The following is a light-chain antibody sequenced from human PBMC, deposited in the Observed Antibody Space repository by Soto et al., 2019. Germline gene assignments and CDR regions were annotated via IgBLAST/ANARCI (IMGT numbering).Light chain of an antibody. J-gene: IGKJ5*01. CDR1: QSISSW. CDR2: KAS. V-gene: IGKV1-5*03. Sequence: DIQMTQSPSTLSASVRDRVTITCRASQSISSWLAWYQQKPGKAPKLLIYKASSLESGVPSRFSGSGSGTEFTLTISSLQPDDFATYYCQQYNSYPITFGQGTRLEMK. CDR3: QQYNSYPIT.